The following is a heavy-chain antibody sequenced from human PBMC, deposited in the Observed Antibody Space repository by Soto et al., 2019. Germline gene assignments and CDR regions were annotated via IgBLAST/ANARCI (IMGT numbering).Heavy chain of an antibody. CDR1: GYTFTDYA. D-gene: IGHD5-18*01. J-gene: IGHJ5*02. V-gene: IGHV1-3*01. CDR2: ITVGNGNT. CDR3: ARAGGYTSGYWFDP. Sequence: QVQLVQSGAEVKKPGASVKVSCKASGYTFTDYAIHWVRQAPGQRLEWMGWITVGNGNTKYSQKFQGRIAITRDTSASTAYMERLSLNSEDTDVYYWARAGGYTSGYWFDPWGQGTLVTVSS.